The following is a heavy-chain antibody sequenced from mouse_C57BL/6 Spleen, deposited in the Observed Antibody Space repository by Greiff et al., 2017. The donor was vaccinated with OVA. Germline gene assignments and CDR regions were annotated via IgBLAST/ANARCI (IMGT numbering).Heavy chain of an antibody. CDR3: ARRGLLFYAMDY. CDR2: IHPNSGST. Sequence: QVQLQQPGAELVKPGASVKLSCKASGYTFTSYWMHWVKQRPGQGLEWIGMIHPNSGSTNYNEKFKSKATLTVDKSSSTAYMQLSSLTSEDSAVYDCARRGLLFYAMDYWGQGTSVTVSS. V-gene: IGHV1-64*01. D-gene: IGHD2-12*01. CDR1: GYTFTSYW. J-gene: IGHJ4*01.